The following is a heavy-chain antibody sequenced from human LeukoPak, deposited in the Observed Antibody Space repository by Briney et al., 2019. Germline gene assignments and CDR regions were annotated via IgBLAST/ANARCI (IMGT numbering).Heavy chain of an antibody. Sequence: GGSLRLSCAASEFTVSNSYMTWVRQAPGKGLEWVSVIYEGGGRYYGDSVKGRFTISKDNFENTVYLQMNSLRADDTAVYYCARVDTVSGILVWGQGTLATVSS. CDR3: ARVDTVSGILV. CDR2: IYEGGGR. CDR1: EFTVSNSY. V-gene: IGHV3-53*01. J-gene: IGHJ4*02. D-gene: IGHD5-18*01.